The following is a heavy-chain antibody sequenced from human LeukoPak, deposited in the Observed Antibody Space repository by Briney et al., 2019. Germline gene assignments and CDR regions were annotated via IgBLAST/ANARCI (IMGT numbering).Heavy chain of an antibody. V-gene: IGHV4-34*01. D-gene: IGHD3-9*01. CDR2: INHSGST. J-gene: IGHJ3*02. CDR3: ARGRFTIFI. CDR1: GGSFSGYY. Sequence: SETLSLTCALYGGSFSGYYWSWIRQPPGKGLEWIGEINHSGSTNYNPSLKSRVTISVDTSKNQFSLKLSSVTAADTAVYYFARGRFTIFIWGQGTMVTVSS.